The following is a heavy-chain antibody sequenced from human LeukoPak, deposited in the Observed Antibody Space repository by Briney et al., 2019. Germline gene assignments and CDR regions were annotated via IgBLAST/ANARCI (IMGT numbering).Heavy chain of an antibody. CDR3: ARYTSGSYFGP. D-gene: IGHD6-19*01. Sequence: PGGSLRVSCAASGFTVSSNDMTWVRQAPGKVLEWVSVIYKSGNTFYSDSVKGRFTISRDNSKNTVYLQMDSLRAEDTAVYYCARYTSGSYFGPWGQGTLVTVSS. CDR2: IYKSGNT. CDR1: GFTVSSND. V-gene: IGHV3-53*01. J-gene: IGHJ5*02.